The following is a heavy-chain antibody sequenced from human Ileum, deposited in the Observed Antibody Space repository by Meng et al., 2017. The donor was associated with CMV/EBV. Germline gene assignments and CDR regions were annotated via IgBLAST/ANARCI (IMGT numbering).Heavy chain of an antibody. V-gene: IGHV1-8*01. CDR1: GSIFTTYD. D-gene: IGHD3-22*01. J-gene: IGHJ6*02. CDR2: MNPSSGNR. CDR3: ATFTPMNDGPASQYGLDV. Sequence: ASVKVSCKASGSIFTTYDINWVRQATGQGPEWMGWMNPSSGNRGYAQKFKGRVSMTWDPSISTAYMEVRTLRSDDTAAYFCATFTPMNDGPASQYGLDVWGQGTTVTVSS.